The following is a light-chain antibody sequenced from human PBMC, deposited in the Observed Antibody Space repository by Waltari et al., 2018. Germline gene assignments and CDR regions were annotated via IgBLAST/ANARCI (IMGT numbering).Light chain of an antibody. CDR2: VGTGGIVG. CDR3: GADHGSGSNFVYV. Sequence: QPVLTQPPSASASLGASVTLTCTLSSGYSNYKVDWYQQRPGKGPRFVMRVGTGGIVGSKGVGIPDRFSVLGSGLNRYLTIKNIQEEDESDYHCGADHGSGSNFVYVFGGGTQLTVL. CDR1: SGYSNYK. J-gene: IGLJ7*01. V-gene: IGLV9-49*01.